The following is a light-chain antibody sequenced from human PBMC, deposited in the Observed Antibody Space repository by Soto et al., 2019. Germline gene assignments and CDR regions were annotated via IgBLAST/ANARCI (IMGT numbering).Light chain of an antibody. CDR2: GTS. CDR1: QGISKY. Sequence: DIAMTQSPSSLSAAGGDRVTITCRARQGISKYLAWYQQKPGKSPRLLVYGTSSLQPGVPSRFSGSGSGTDFTLTISSLQPEDVATYYCQSYNSAPLFGGGTKVEIK. J-gene: IGKJ4*01. CDR3: QSYNSAPL. V-gene: IGKV1-27*01.